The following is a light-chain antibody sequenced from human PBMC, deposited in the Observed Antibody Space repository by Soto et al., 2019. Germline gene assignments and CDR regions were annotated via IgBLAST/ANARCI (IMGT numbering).Light chain of an antibody. Sequence: EIVMTQSPATLSVSPGERATLSCRASQSVSSNLAWYQQKPGQSPRLLIYGASTRATGVPARFSGSGSGTEFILTISSLQSEDFAVYYCQQYINLWTFGQGTKVEIK. V-gene: IGKV3-15*01. CDR2: GAS. CDR1: QSVSSN. CDR3: QQYINLWT. J-gene: IGKJ1*01.